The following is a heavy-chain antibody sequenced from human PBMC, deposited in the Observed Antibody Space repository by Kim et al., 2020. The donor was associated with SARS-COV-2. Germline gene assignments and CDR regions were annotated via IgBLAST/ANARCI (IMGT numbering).Heavy chain of an antibody. CDR3: ARERGSSGWYTGVDY. J-gene: IGHJ4*02. D-gene: IGHD6-19*01. V-gene: IGHV5-51*01. Sequence: PSFQGQVTISADKSISTAYLQWSSLKASDTAMYYCARERGSSGWYTGVDYWGQGTLVTVSS.